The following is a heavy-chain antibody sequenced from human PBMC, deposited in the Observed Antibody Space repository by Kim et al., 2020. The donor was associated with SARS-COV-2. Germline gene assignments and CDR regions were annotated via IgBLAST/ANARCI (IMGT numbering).Heavy chain of an antibody. Sequence: YAQKFQGRVTITADESTSTAYMELSSLRSEDTAVYYCAGGYYYDSSGAFDIRGQGTMVTVSS. J-gene: IGHJ3*02. D-gene: IGHD3-22*01. V-gene: IGHV1-69*01. CDR3: AGGYYYDSSGAFDI.